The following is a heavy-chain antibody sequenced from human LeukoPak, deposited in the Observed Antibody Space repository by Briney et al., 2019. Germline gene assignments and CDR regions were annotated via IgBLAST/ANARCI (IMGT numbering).Heavy chain of an antibody. CDR3: ARIRITMVRGVISP. V-gene: IGHV4-34*01. D-gene: IGHD3-10*01. CDR2: INHSGST. Sequence: PSETLSLTCTVSGGSISSYYWSWIRQPPGKGLEWIGEINHSGSTNYNPSLKSRVTISVDTSKNQFSLKLSSVTAADTAVYYCARIRITMVRGVISPWGQGTLVTVSS. CDR1: GGSISSYY. J-gene: IGHJ5*02.